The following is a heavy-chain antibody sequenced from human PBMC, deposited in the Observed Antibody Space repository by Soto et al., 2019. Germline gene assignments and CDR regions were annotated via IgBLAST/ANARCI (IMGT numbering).Heavy chain of an antibody. CDR1: GGSISTGGYY. CDR3: ARGLSVTLFDN. CDR2: IYYSGST. D-gene: IGHD4-17*01. Sequence: QVQLRESGPGLVKPSQTLSPTCTFSGGSISTGGYYWTWIRQHPGKGLEWIGYIYYSGSTYYNPSLKSRVTISVDTSKNQFSLKLSSVTAADTAVYYCARGLSVTLFDNWGQGTLVTVSS. J-gene: IGHJ4*02. V-gene: IGHV4-31*03.